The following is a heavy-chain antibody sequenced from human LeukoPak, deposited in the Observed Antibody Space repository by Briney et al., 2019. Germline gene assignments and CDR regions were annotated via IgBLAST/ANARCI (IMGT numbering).Heavy chain of an antibody. J-gene: IGHJ5*02. Sequence: GGSLRLSCAASGFTFSNYWMHWVRQAPGKGLVWVSRIKTDGSSTDYADSVKGRFTISRDTSKNTLHLQMNSLRADDTAVYYCAREQAYWFGPWGQGSLVTVSS. CDR2: IKTDGSST. CDR3: AREQAYWFGP. V-gene: IGHV3-74*01. CDR1: GFTFSNYW.